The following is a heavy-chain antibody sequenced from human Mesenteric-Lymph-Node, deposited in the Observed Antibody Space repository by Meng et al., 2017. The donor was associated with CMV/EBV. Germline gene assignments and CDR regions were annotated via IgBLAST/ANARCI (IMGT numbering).Heavy chain of an antibody. CDR3: AREVTSLVLADGGEVNYFYGMDV. CDR1: GCTFSSYG. V-gene: IGHV1-18*01. D-gene: IGHD4/OR15-4a*01. CDR2: INTYIGNT. Sequence: GGSLRLSCKASGCTFSSYGISWVRQAPGQGLEWMGWINTYIGNTNYAQRLQGRVTMTTDTSTSTAYMELRSLRSDDTAVYYCAREVTSLVLADGGEVNYFYGMDVWGQGTTVTVSS. J-gene: IGHJ6*02.